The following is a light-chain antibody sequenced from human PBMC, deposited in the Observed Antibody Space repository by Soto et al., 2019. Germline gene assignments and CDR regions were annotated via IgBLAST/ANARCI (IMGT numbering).Light chain of an antibody. V-gene: IGKV1-5*01. CDR3: QQGYSSPAT. Sequence: DIQVTQSPSTRSASVGDRVNITCRASQIIYNWLAWYQQKPGKAPKFLIYGASTLQNGVPSRFTGSGSGTDFTLTVNSLQAEDFATYYCQQGYSSPATFGQGTRLEI. J-gene: IGKJ5*01. CDR2: GAS. CDR1: QIIYNW.